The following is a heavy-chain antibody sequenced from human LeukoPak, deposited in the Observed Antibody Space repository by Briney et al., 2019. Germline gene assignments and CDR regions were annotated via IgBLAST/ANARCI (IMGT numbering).Heavy chain of an antibody. D-gene: IGHD6-19*01. J-gene: IGHJ4*02. Sequence: GRSLRLSCAASGFTFSSYAMSWVRQAPGKGLEWVSPISGSGSNTYYADSVKGRFTISRDNSKNTLYLQMNSLRAEDTAVYYCAKGVAVASPYYFDYWGQGTLVTVSS. CDR1: GFTFSSYA. CDR3: AKGVAVASPYYFDY. CDR2: ISGSGSNT. V-gene: IGHV3-23*01.